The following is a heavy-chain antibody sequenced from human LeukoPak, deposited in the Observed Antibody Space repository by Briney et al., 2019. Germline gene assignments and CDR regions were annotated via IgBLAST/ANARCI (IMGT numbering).Heavy chain of an antibody. Sequence: SETLSLTCTVSGGSISSYHWSRIRQPPGKGLEWIGYIYYSGSTNYNPSLKSRLTISVDTSKNRFSLKLSSVTAADTAVYSCARGGNYMDVWGKGTTVTVSS. CDR3: ARGGNYMDV. CDR2: IYYSGST. D-gene: IGHD3-16*01. CDR1: GGSISSYH. V-gene: IGHV4-59*01. J-gene: IGHJ6*03.